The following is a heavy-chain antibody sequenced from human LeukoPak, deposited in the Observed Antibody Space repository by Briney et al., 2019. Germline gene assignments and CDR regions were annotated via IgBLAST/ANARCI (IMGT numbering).Heavy chain of an antibody. CDR2: IIPIFGTA. CDR3: AKAPRNSSTMLDY. V-gene: IGHV1-69*13. D-gene: IGHD6-13*01. CDR1: GGTFSSYA. J-gene: IGHJ4*02. Sequence: SVKVSCKASGGTFSSYAISWVRQAPGQGLEWMGGIIPIFGTANYAQKFQGRVTITADESTSTAYMELSSLRSEDTAVYYCAKAPRNSSTMLDYWGQGTLVTVSS.